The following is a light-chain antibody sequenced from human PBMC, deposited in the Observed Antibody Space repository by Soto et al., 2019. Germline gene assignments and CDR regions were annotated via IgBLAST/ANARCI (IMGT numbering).Light chain of an antibody. Sequence: EVASSQRESTQILAPGERATLSCRASQSVGSRFLAWYQQKPGQAPRLLISGTFSRATGIPDRFSGSGSGTDFTLTIDRPEPEDFAVYYCQDFDSPQWTFGQGTKVDIK. CDR3: QDFDSPQWT. V-gene: IGKV3-20*01. CDR1: QSVGSRF. J-gene: IGKJ1*01. CDR2: GTF.